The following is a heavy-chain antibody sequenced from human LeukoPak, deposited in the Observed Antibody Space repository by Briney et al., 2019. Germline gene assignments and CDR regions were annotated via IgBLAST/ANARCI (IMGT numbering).Heavy chain of an antibody. Sequence: GGSLRLSCAASGFTFDDYAMHWVRQAPGKGLEWVSGISWNSGSIGYADSVKGRFTISRDNAKNSLYLQMNSLRAEDTALYYCAKDRAYSESQSYDYWGQGTLVTVSS. CDR2: ISWNSGSI. D-gene: IGHD1-14*01. V-gene: IGHV3-9*01. CDR1: GFTFDDYA. CDR3: AKDRAYSESQSYDY. J-gene: IGHJ4*02.